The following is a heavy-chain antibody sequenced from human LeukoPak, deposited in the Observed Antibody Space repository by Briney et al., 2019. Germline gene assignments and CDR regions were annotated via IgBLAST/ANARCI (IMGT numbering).Heavy chain of an antibody. Sequence: PGGSLRLSCLGSGCNFRYLDELGPPGSREGAGVGANINHDGRETYYADSVKGRFITSRDNAKGSLYLQMNSLRAEDAAVYYCAKGYIIAGRQWYLDLWGRGTLVGVSS. CDR1: GCNFRYL. CDR3: AKGYIIAGRQWYLDL. J-gene: IGHJ2*01. V-gene: IGHV3-7*01. CDR2: INHDGRET. D-gene: IGHD6-13*01.